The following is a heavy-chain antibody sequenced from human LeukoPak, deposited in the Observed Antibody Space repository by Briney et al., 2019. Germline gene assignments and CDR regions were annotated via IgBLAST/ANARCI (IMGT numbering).Heavy chain of an antibody. D-gene: IGHD6-25*01. CDR2: ISYSGST. CDR1: GDSISSSY. J-gene: IGHJ5*02. V-gene: IGHV4-59*01. CDR3: ARGGRLNWFDP. Sequence: KPSETLSLTCTVSGDSISSSYWSWIRQPPGKGLEWIGYISYSGSTSSNPSLRSRVTMSVDTSKNQFSLRLTSVTAADTAMYYCARGGRLNWFDPWGQGTLVTVSS.